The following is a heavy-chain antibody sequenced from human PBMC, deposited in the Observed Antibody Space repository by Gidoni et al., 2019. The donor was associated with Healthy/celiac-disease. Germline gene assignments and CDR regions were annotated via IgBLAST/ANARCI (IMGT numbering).Heavy chain of an antibody. J-gene: IGHJ6*03. V-gene: IGHV3-64*01. CDR2: ISSNGGST. CDR1: GFTFSSYA. CDR3: ARDGYERDYYYYYMDV. Sequence: EVQLVESGGGLVQPGGSLRLSCAASGFTFSSYAMHWVRQAPGKGLEYVSAISSNGGSTYYANSVKGRFTISRDNSKNTLYLQMGSLRAEDMAVYYCARDGYERDYYYYYMDVWGKGTTVTVSS. D-gene: IGHD5-12*01.